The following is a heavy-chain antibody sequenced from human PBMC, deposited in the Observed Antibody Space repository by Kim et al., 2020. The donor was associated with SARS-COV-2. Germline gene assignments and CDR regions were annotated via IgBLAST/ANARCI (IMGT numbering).Heavy chain of an antibody. V-gene: IGHV4-39*01. CDR3: ARTGGVTTLFDY. J-gene: IGHJ4*02. Sequence: YDNPSLKRRVTISVDTSKNQFSLKLSSVTAADTAVYYCARTGGVTTLFDYWGQGTLVTVSS. D-gene: IGHD4-4*01.